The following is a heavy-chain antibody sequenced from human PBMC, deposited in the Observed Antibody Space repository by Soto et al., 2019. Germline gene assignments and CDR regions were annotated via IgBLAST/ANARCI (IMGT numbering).Heavy chain of an antibody. CDR2: IYYSGST. Sequence: SETLSLTCTVSGGSISSGGYYWRWIRQHPGKGLEWMGYIYYSGSTYYNPSLKSRVTISVDTSKNQFSLKLSSVTAADTAVYYCATSNTAMVPRYWGQGTLVTVSS. V-gene: IGHV4-31*03. D-gene: IGHD5-18*01. CDR1: GGSISSGGYY. J-gene: IGHJ4*02. CDR3: ATSNTAMVPRY.